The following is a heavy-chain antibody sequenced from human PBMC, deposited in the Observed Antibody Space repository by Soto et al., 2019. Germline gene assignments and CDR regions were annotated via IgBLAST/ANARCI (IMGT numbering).Heavy chain of an antibody. CDR3: ARRRSSIAPYYGMDV. CDR2: IIPIFGTA. CDR1: GGTFSSYA. J-gene: IGHJ6*02. Sequence: GASVKVSCKASGGTFSSYAISWVRQAPGQGLEWMGGIIPIFGTANYAQKFQGRVTITADESTSTAYMELSSLRSEDTAVYYCARRRSSIAPYYGMDVWGQGTTVTVSS. D-gene: IGHD6-6*01. V-gene: IGHV1-69*13.